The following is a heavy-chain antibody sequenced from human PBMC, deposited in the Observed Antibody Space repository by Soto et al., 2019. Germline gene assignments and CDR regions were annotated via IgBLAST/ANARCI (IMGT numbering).Heavy chain of an antibody. CDR2: IWYDGSNK. CDR3: ARDLPNYDFWSGLYVGDYYYGMDV. V-gene: IGHV3-33*01. Sequence: PGGSLRLSCAASGFTFSSYGMHWVRQAPGKGLEWVAVIWYDGSNKYYADSVKGRFTIPRDHSKNTLYLQMNSLRAEDTAVYYCARDLPNYDFWSGLYVGDYYYGMDVWGQGTTVTVSS. J-gene: IGHJ6*02. D-gene: IGHD3-3*01. CDR1: GFTFSSYG.